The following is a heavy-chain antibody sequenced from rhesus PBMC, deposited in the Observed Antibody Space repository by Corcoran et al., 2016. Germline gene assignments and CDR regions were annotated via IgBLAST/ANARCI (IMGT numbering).Heavy chain of an antibody. CDR2: ITYSGST. CDR1: GGSISSCYYY. J-gene: IGHJ4*01. Sequence: QVQLQESGPGLVKPSETLSLTCAVSGGSISSCYYYWSWIRQPPGKGLEWIGYITYSGSTSYNPSLKSRVTIYRDTSKNQFSLNLSFVTSADTAVYYCARDLLRQRVHGRRVVDWGQGVLVTVSS. V-gene: IGHV4-122*02. CDR3: ARDLLRQRVHGRRVVD. D-gene: IGHD5-24*01.